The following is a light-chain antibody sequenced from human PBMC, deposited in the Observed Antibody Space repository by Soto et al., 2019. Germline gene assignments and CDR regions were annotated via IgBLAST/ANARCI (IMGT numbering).Light chain of an antibody. CDR2: EAS. V-gene: IGKV1-33*01. J-gene: IGKJ5*01. Sequence: DIQMTQSPSSLSASVGNRVTITCQACQDIRYYLNWYQYKPGKAPNLLITEASNLETGVPSRFSGSGAGTHFTCTISSLQPEDIGTYYCLQYDDLPRTFGQGTRLEIK. CDR1: QDIRYY. CDR3: LQYDDLPRT.